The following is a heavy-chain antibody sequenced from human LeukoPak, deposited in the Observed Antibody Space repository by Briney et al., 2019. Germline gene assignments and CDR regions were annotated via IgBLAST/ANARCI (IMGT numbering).Heavy chain of an antibody. J-gene: IGHJ6*02. V-gene: IGHV3-30*18. CDR1: GFTFSIYG. CDR3: AKGSDLVRCSGGSCCSYYYYGLDD. CDR2: ISHDGRNK. D-gene: IGHD2-15*01. Sequence: GGSLRLSCAASGFTFSIYGMHWVRQAPGKGLEWVAVISHDGRNKFYGDSVKGRFNISRDNSKDTLDLQMNSLRVEDTAVYYCAKGSDLVRCSGGSCCSYYYYGLDDLGQGTTVTVSS.